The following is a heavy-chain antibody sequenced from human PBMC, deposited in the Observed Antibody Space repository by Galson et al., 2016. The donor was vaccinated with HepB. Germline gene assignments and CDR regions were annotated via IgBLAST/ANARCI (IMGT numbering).Heavy chain of an antibody. V-gene: IGHV3-48*01. J-gene: IGHJ2*01. D-gene: IGHD5-18*01. CDR3: ARGQFSSGSYWFFDL. CDR2: ISTNSATI. CDR1: GFTFTTHT. Sequence: SLRLSCAASGFTFTTHTMNWVRQAPGKGLESISYISTNSATIHYADSVKGRFTVSRDNAKNSLYLQMNGLRAEDTAVYYCARGQFSSGSYWFFDLWGRGTLVTVSS.